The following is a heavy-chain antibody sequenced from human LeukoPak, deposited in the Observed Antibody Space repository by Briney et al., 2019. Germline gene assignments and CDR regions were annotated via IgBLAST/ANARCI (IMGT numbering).Heavy chain of an antibody. J-gene: IGHJ4*02. CDR3: ARGCKGSSTSCPANY. V-gene: IGHV3-64*01. CDR1: GFPFSSFV. CDR2: ISSDGGST. Sequence: GGSLRLSCAASGFPFSSFVMHWVRQAPGKGLEYVSAISSDGGSTYYANSVKGRSTISRDNSKNTLYLQMGSLTTEDMAVYYCARGCKGSSTSCPANYWGQGTLVTVSS. D-gene: IGHD2-2*01.